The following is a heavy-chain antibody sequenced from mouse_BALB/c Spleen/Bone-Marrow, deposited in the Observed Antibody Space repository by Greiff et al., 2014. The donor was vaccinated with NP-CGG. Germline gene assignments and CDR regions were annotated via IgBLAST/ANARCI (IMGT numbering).Heavy chain of an antibody. Sequence: EVQLQQSGPELEKPGASVKISCKASGYSFSGYNLNWVKQNSGQSLEWIGNIDPYYGDTTYNQKFEGKATLTVDRSSSTAYMQLKSLTSEDSAVYYCARKAYYTNWWYFDVWGAGTTVTVSS. V-gene: IGHV1-39*01. D-gene: IGHD2-5*01. CDR1: GYSFSGYN. CDR3: ARKAYYTNWWYFDV. CDR2: IDPYYGDT. J-gene: IGHJ1*01.